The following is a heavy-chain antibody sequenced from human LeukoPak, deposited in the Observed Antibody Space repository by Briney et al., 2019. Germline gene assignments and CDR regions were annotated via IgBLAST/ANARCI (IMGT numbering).Heavy chain of an antibody. J-gene: IGHJ6*03. V-gene: IGHV1-2*02. CDR3: ARSVGALDYYYYYMDV. CDR2: INPNSGGT. Sequence: APVKVSCKASGYTFTGYYMHWVRQAPGQGLEWMGWINPNSGGTNYAQKFQGRVTMTRDTSISTAYMELSRLRSDDTAVYYCARSVGALDYYYYYMDVWGKGTTVTVSS. CDR1: GYTFTGYY. D-gene: IGHD1-26*01.